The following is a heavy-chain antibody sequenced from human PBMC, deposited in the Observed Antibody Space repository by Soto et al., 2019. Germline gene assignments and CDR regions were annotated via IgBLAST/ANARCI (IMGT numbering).Heavy chain of an antibody. CDR1: GFTFSSYA. CDR3: AKWVYDFGGVFFLWGGYFDY. V-gene: IGHV3-23*01. D-gene: IGHD3-16*01. J-gene: IGHJ4*02. CDR2: ISGSGGST. Sequence: PGGSLRLSCAASGFTFSSYAMSWVRQAPGKGLEWVSAISGSGGSTYYADSVKGRFTISRDNSKNTLYLQMNSLRAEDTAVYYYAKWVYDFGGVFFLWGGYFDYGGEETRFTVPS.